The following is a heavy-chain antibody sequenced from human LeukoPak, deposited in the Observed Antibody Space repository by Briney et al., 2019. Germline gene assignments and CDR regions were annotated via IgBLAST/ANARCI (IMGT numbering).Heavy chain of an antibody. J-gene: IGHJ4*02. Sequence: GGSLRLSCAASGFTFSSYGMSWVRQAPGKGLEWVAFISYDGSNKYYADSVKGRFTISRDNSKNTLYLQMNNLRADDTAVYYCAKARYDGEVMIAATDYWGQGTLVTVSS. CDR3: AKARYDGEVMIAATDY. CDR1: GFTFSSYG. CDR2: ISYDGSNK. V-gene: IGHV3-30*18. D-gene: IGHD2-15*01.